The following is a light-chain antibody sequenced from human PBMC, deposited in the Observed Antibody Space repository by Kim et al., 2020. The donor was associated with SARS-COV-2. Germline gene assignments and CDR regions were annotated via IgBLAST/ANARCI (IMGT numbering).Light chain of an antibody. J-gene: IGLJ1*01. Sequence: QSITISCTGTSSDVGGFDYVSWYQQYPDKAPKLIIYDVSKWPSGVSGRFSGSRSGNTASLTISGLQAEDEADYYCNSYTTNNTPYVFGTGTKVTVL. CDR1: SSDVGGFDY. CDR3: NSYTTNNTPYV. CDR2: DVS. V-gene: IGLV2-14*03.